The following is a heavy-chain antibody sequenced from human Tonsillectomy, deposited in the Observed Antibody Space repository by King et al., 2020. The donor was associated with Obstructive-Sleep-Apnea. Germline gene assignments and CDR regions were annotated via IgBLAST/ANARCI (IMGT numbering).Heavy chain of an antibody. CDR3: ARGSSLGWLLGWFDP. Sequence: QLQESGPGLVKPSETLSLTFTVSGGSISSYYWSWIRQPPGKGLEWIGYIYYSGSTNNNPSLKSRVTLSVDTSKNPFSLKLSSVTAADTAVYYCARGSSLGWLLGWFDPWGQGTLVTVSS. CDR2: IYYSGST. CDR1: GGSISSYY. J-gene: IGHJ5*02. D-gene: IGHD3-3*01. V-gene: IGHV4-59*01.